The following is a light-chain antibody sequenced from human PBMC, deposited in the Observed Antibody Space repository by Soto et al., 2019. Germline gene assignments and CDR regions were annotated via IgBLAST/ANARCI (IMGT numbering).Light chain of an antibody. Sequence: QSVLTQPASVSGSPGQSITISCTGNSRDVGGYNYVSWYQQHPGKAPKLMIYEVTNRPSGVSNRFSGSKSGNTASLTISGLQAEDEADYYCCSYTSTSTLVVFGSGTKLTVL. CDR3: CSYTSTSTLVV. J-gene: IGLJ1*01. CDR2: EVT. CDR1: SRDVGGYNY. V-gene: IGLV2-14*01.